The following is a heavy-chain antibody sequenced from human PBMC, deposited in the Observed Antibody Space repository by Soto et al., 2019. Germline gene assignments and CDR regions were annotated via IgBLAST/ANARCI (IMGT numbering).Heavy chain of an antibody. J-gene: IGHJ4*02. CDR3: AKDGASYYFDY. CDR2: ISYDGSNK. Sequence: QVQLVESGGGVVQPGRSLRLSCAASGFTFSSYGMHWVRQAPGKGLEWVAVISYDGSNKYYADSVKGRFTISRDNSKNTLYLQMISLRAEDTAVYYCAKDGASYYFDYWGQGTLVTVSS. CDR1: GFTFSSYG. V-gene: IGHV3-30*18. D-gene: IGHD1-26*01.